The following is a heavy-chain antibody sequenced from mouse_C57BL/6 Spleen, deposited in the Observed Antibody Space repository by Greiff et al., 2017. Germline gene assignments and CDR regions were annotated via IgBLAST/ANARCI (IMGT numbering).Heavy chain of an antibody. CDR2: ISSGSSTI. V-gene: IGHV5-17*01. J-gene: IGHJ4*01. Sequence: EVKLVESGGGLVKPGGSLKLSCAASGFTFSDYGMHWVRQAPEKGLEWVAYISSGSSTIYYADTVKGRFTISRDNAKNTLFLQMTRLRSEDTAMYYCARPASDFYAMDYWGQGTSVTVSS. CDR1: GFTFSDYG. CDR3: ARPASDFYAMDY.